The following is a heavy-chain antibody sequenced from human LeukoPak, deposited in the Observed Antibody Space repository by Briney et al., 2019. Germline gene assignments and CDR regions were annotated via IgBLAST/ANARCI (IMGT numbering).Heavy chain of an antibody. CDR3: ARDPPGGIVGATGLDY. Sequence: SETLSLTCAVSGGSISSGNWWSWVRQPPGKGLEWIGEIYHSGSTNYNPSLKSRVTISVDKSKNQFSLKLSSVTAADTAVYYCARDPPGGIVGATGLDYWGQGTLVTVSS. V-gene: IGHV4-4*02. J-gene: IGHJ4*02. D-gene: IGHD1-26*01. CDR1: GGSISSGNW. CDR2: IYHSGST.